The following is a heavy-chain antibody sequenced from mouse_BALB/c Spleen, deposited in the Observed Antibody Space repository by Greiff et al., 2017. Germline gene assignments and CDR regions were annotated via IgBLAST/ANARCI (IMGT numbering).Heavy chain of an antibody. Sequence: VMLVESGPGLVAPSQSLSITCTASGFSLTGYGVNWVRQPPGKGLEWLGMIWGDGSTDYNSALKSRLSLSKDNSKSQVFLKMNSLQTDDTARYDCARDQSYYYGSFDYWGQGTTLTVSS. V-gene: IGHV2-6-7*01. J-gene: IGHJ2*01. CDR2: IWGDGST. CDR3: ARDQSYYYGSFDY. D-gene: IGHD1-1*01. CDR1: GFSLTGYG.